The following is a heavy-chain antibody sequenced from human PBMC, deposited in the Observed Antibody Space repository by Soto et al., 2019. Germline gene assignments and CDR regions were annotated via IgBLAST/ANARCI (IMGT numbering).Heavy chain of an antibody. J-gene: IGHJ6*02. CDR2: IIPIFHTP. CDR1: GDTFSNYA. D-gene: IGHD3-16*01. Sequence: QVQLVQSGAEVKKPGSAVKLSCKASGDTFSNYAINWVRQAPGQRLEWMGGIIPIFHTPIYAQNFQGRLTFTADASSSTVYMDLTSPRSDDTAVYYCARDQNHLARWGAVDVWGQGAMVTVS. V-gene: IGHV1-69*01. CDR3: ARDQNHLARWGAVDV.